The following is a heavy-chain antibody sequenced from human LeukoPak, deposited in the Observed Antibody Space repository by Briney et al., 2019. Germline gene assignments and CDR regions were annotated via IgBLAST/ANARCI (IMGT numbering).Heavy chain of an antibody. CDR2: IHYVDGGT. V-gene: IGHV3-23*01. D-gene: IGHD6-19*01. Sequence: GGSLRLSCAASGFTFNNYPMGWVRQAKGKGLEGVSSIHYVDGGTYYADSVKGRFTISRDNSKNTVVLQMNSLRADDTAVYYCAKLNAHGGWYNDYWGQGTLVTVSS. J-gene: IGHJ4*02. CDR1: GFTFNNYP. CDR3: AKLNAHGGWYNDY.